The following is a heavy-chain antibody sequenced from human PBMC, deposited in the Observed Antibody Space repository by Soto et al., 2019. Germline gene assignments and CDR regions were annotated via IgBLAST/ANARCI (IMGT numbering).Heavy chain of an antibody. V-gene: IGHV3-23*01. CDR3: AKGATSSWYGGHFDC. Sequence: EVQLLESGGGLVQPGGSLRLSCAASGFTFSTYAMNWVRQAPGKGLEWVSAISGSGGSTYYADSVKGRFTISRDNSXXTLYLQTNSLRAEDTAVYYCAKGATSSWYGGHFDCWGQGTLVTVSS. CDR1: GFTFSTYA. CDR2: ISGSGGST. D-gene: IGHD6-13*01. J-gene: IGHJ4*02.